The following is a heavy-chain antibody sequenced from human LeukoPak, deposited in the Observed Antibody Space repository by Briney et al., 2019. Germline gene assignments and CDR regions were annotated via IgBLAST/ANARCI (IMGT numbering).Heavy chain of an antibody. Sequence: GASVKVSCKASGYTFTGYYLHWVRQAPGQGLEWMGRVNPKSGDTLYAQKFQGRVTMTRDTSISTVYMELSGLRSDDTAVYYCARDPTVTGYWGQGTLVTVSS. CDR3: ARDPTVTGY. CDR2: VNPKSGDT. V-gene: IGHV1-2*06. J-gene: IGHJ4*02. CDR1: GYTFTGYY. D-gene: IGHD4-17*01.